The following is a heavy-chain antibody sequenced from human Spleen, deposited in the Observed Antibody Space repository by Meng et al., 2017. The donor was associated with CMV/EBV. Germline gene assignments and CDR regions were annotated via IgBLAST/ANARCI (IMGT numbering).Heavy chain of an antibody. D-gene: IGHD3-3*01. CDR1: GVPFNNYA. CDR2: ISFDGGKT. Sequence: GGSLRLSCAVSGVPFNNYAFHWVRQAPGKGLEWVAVISFDGGKTYYADSMQGRLTISRDNSKRNLFLDMNNPRPDDTAVYYCAKPYFDFGSGFPTYFFDSWGQGTLVTVSS. J-gene: IGHJ4*02. V-gene: IGHV3-30-3*01. CDR3: AKPYFDFGSGFPTYFFDS.